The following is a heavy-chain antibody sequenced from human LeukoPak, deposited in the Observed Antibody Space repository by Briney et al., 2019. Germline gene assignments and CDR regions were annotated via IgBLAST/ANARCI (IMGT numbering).Heavy chain of an antibody. V-gene: IGHV3-48*04. CDR3: ARLTGTESVWFGDY. CDR2: ISSSSSTI. CDR1: GFTFSSYS. D-gene: IGHD3-10*01. Sequence: GGSLRLSCAASGFTFSSYSMNWVRQAPGKRLEWVSYISSSSSTIYYADSVKGRFTISRDNAKNSLYLQMNSVRAEDTAVYYCARLTGTESVWFGDYWGQGTLVTVSS. J-gene: IGHJ4*02.